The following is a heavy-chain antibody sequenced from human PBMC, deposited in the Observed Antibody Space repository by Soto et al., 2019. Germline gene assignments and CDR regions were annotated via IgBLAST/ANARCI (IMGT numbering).Heavy chain of an antibody. CDR1: GIIFNNAW. CDR2: IKSKTDGGTT. CDR3: TTDQYYYGSGSHDY. D-gene: IGHD3-10*01. J-gene: IGHJ4*02. V-gene: IGHV3-15*01. Sequence: PGGSLRLSCAASGIIFNNAWMHWVRQAPGKGLEWVGRIKSKTDGGTTDYAAPVKGRFTISRDDSKNTLYLQMNSLKTEDAAVYYCTTDQYYYGSGSHDYWGQGTLVTVSS.